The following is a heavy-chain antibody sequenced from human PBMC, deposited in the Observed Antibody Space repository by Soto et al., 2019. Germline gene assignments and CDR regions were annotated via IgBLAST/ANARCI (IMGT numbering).Heavy chain of an antibody. CDR3: ARLEAAAGDNDLALDY. CDR2: IYPGDSDT. J-gene: IGHJ4*02. D-gene: IGHD6-13*01. V-gene: IGHV5-51*01. Sequence: GVLLKISYKGSGDSFISFWIGWVRKMPGKGLEWMGIIYPGDSDTRYSPSFQGHVTISADKSISTAYLQWSSLKASDTAMYYCARLEAAAGDNDLALDYLVQGTLVTVTS. CDR1: GDSFISFW.